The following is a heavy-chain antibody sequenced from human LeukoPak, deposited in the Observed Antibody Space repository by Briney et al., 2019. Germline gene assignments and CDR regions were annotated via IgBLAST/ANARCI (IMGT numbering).Heavy chain of an antibody. D-gene: IGHD3-10*01. CDR3: ARVGNYYYGSGSYFSGSLYYFDY. Sequence: ASVKVSCKASGYTFTGYYMHWVRQAPGQGLEWMGWINPNSGGTNYAQKFQGRVTMTRDTSISTAYMELSRLRSDGTAVYYCARVGNYYYGSGSYFSGSLYYFDYWGQGTLVTVSS. CDR1: GYTFTGYY. V-gene: IGHV1-2*02. CDR2: INPNSGGT. J-gene: IGHJ4*02.